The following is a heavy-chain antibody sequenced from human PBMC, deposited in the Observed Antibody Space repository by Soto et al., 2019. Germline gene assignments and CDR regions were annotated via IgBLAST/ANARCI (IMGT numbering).Heavy chain of an antibody. D-gene: IGHD2-21*01. CDR1: GFTFRSYA. Sequence: EVQLLESGGGLEQPGGSLRLSCAASGFTFRSYAMSWVRLAPGKGLEWVSAMSGSGGTTYYADSVKGRFTISRDNSKSALSLHMNSLRVEDTALYYCAKAPYCGADRFPYYFDLWGQGILVTVSS. V-gene: IGHV3-23*01. J-gene: IGHJ4*02. CDR3: AKAPYCGADRFPYYFDL. CDR2: MSGSGGTT.